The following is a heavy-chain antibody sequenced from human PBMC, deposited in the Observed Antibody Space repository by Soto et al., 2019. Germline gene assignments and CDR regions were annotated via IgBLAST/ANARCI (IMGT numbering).Heavy chain of an antibody. CDR2: IRSKANSYAT. Sequence: EVQLVESGGGLVQPGGSLKLSCAASGFTFSGSAMHWVRQASGKGLEWVGRIRSKANSYATAYAASVKGRFTISRDDSKNTAYLQMNSLKTEDTAVYYCTAPLPVEYYYYVDVWGKGTTVTVSS. D-gene: IGHD2-2*01. J-gene: IGHJ6*03. CDR1: GFTFSGSA. V-gene: IGHV3-73*01. CDR3: TAPLPVEYYYYVDV.